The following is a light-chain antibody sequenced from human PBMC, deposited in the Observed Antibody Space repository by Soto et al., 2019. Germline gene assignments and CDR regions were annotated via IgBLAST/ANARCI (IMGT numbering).Light chain of an antibody. Sequence: DIRMTQSPSSLSDNVGDRVTITCRASQSIANYLNWYQQNLWTAPYLLIFVASSLQSWVPSRFSGSGSGTDFTLTISSLQPEDFATYYCQQSLRTLATFGGGTKVEFK. CDR3: QQSLRTLAT. V-gene: IGKV1-39*01. CDR2: VAS. CDR1: QSIANY. J-gene: IGKJ4*01.